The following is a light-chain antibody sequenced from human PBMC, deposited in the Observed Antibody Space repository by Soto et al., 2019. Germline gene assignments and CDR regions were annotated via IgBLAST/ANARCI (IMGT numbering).Light chain of an antibody. V-gene: IGLV2-14*03. J-gene: IGLJ1*01. CDR2: DVS. CDR3: TSDTTSSTYV. CDR1: SSDVDAYNF. Sequence: QSALTQPASVSGSPGQSIAISCTGTSSDVDAYNFVSWYQHHPGKAPKLMIFDVSNRPSGVSNRFSGSKSGNTASLTISGLQAEDEADYYCTSDTTSSTYVFGTGTKVTVL.